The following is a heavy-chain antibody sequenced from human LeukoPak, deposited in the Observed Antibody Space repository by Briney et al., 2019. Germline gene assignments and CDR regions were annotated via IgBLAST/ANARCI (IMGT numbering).Heavy chain of an antibody. CDR2: INHSGST. V-gene: IGHV4-34*01. CDR3: ALVVPADYYYYYMDV. D-gene: IGHD2-2*01. CDR1: GGSFSGYY. Sequence: SETLSLTCAVCGGSFSGYYWSWIRQPLGKGLEWIGEINHSGSTNYNPSLKSRVTISVDTSKNQFSLKLSSVTAADTAVYYCALVVPADYYYYYMDVWGKGTTVTVSS. J-gene: IGHJ6*03.